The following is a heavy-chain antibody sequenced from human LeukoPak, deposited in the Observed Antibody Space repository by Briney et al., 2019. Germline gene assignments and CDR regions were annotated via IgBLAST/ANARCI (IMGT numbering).Heavy chain of an antibody. V-gene: IGHV1-2*06. Sequence: ASVKVSCEASGYTFTGYYMHWVRQAPGQGLEWMGRINPNSGGTNYAQKFQGRVTMTRDTSISTAYMELSRLRSDDTAVYYCARTDDSSGYRDAFDIWGQGTMVTVSS. CDR1: GYTFTGYY. CDR2: INPNSGGT. D-gene: IGHD3-22*01. CDR3: ARTDDSSGYRDAFDI. J-gene: IGHJ3*02.